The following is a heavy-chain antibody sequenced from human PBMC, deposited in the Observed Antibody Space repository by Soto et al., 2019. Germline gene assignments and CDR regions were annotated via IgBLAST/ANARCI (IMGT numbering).Heavy chain of an antibody. CDR1: GFTFSSYG. D-gene: IGHD3-3*01. Sequence: GGSLRLSCAASGFTFSSYGMSWVRQAPGKGLEWVSCISSSGNSTDYADSVKGRFTISRDNAKNSLYLQMNSLRDEDTAVYYCARESRFLEWLSLNXFDPWGQGTLVTVSS. CDR2: ISSSGNST. CDR3: ARESRFLEWLSLNXFDP. V-gene: IGHV3-48*02. J-gene: IGHJ5*02.